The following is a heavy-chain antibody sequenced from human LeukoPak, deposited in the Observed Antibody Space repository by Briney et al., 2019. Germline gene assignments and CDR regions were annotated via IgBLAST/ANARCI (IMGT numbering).Heavy chain of an antibody. D-gene: IGHD5-12*01. CDR2: ISGYNGNT. Sequence: ASVKVSCKASGYTFTSYAISWVRQAPGQGLEWMGWISGYNGNTNYAQRLQGRVTMTTVTSTSTAYMELRSLRSDDTAVYYCARSGLPGNYYFDYWGQGTLVTVSS. J-gene: IGHJ4*02. V-gene: IGHV1-18*01. CDR1: GYTFTSYA. CDR3: ARSGLPGNYYFDY.